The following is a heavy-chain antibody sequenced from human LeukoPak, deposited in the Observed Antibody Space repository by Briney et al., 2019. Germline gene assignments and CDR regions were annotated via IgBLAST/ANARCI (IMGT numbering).Heavy chain of an antibody. Sequence: ETLSLTCTVSGGSISSYYWSWIRQPPGKGLEWIGYIYYSGSTNYNPSLKSRVTISVDTSKNQFSLKLSSVTAADTAVYYCARGYTVTTSDYWGQGSLVTVSS. CDR2: IYYSGST. V-gene: IGHV4-59*12. D-gene: IGHD4-17*01. CDR3: ARGYTVTTSDY. CDR1: GGSISSYY. J-gene: IGHJ4*02.